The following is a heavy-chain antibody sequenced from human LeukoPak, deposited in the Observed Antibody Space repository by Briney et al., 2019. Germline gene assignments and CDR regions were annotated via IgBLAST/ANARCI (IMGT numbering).Heavy chain of an antibody. CDR1: GASITDYY. CDR2: IYYSGNI. V-gene: IGHV4-59*08. CDR3: AGSITIFGVVIIDNPFDY. D-gene: IGHD3-3*01. Sequence: PSETLSLTCTVSGASITDYYWSWIRQPPGKGLEWIAYIYYSGNINYNPSLKSRVTISADTSKNQFSLKLTSVTAADTAVYYCAGSITIFGVVIIDNPFDYWGQGTLVTVSS. J-gene: IGHJ4*02.